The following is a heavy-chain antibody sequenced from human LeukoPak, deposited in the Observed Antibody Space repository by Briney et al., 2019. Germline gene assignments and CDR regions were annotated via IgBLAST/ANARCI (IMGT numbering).Heavy chain of an antibody. CDR3: ARRIAYCGGDCYAYYYYYYMDV. CDR1: GFTFRNYW. V-gene: IGHV3-23*01. Sequence: GGSLRLSCAVSGFTFRNYWMSWVRQAPGKGLEWVSGISGGGDSTYYADSVKGRFTISRDNAKNTLYLQMNSLRAEDTAVYYCARRIAYCGGDCYAYYYYYYMDVWGKGTTVTVSS. J-gene: IGHJ6*03. CDR2: ISGGGDST. D-gene: IGHD2-21*02.